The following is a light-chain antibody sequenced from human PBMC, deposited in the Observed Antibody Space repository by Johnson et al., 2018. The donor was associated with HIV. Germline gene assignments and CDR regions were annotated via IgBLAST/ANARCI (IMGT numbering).Light chain of an antibody. CDR2: DNN. CDR3: GTWDSRLTSYV. Sequence: QSVLTQPPSVSAAPGQTVTISCSGSSSNVGSSFVSWYRQVPGTAPKLLIYDNNKRPSGIPGRFSGSKSGPSATLGITGLQTGDEADYYCGTWDSRLTSYVFGPGTKVTVL. V-gene: IGLV1-51*01. CDR1: SSNVGSSF. J-gene: IGLJ1*01.